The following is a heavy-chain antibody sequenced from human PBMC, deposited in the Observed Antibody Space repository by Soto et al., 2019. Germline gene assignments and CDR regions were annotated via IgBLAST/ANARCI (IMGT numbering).Heavy chain of an antibody. CDR3: VKDESINWYSGHFRH. CDR1: GFTFSSYS. J-gene: IGHJ1*01. Sequence: GSLRLSCAASGFTFSSYSMNWVRQAPGKGLEWVSSISSSSSYIYYADSVKGRFTISRDNAKNSLYLQMNSLSAEDTAFYYCVKDESINWYSGHFRHWGQGTLVTVSS. D-gene: IGHD6-13*01. V-gene: IGHV3-21*04. CDR2: ISSSSSYI.